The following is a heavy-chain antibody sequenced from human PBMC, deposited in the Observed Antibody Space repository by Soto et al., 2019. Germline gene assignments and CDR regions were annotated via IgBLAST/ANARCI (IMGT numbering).Heavy chain of an antibody. J-gene: IGHJ4*02. CDR1: GFTCTTYR. CDR2: IWYAGSNK. D-gene: IGHD5-18*01. CDR3: ARDVGTGIQLWLTYFDY. V-gene: IGHV3-33*08. Sequence: VGSLTCSCAASGFTCTTYRMSWVRQAPGKGLEWVAVIWYAGSNKYYADSVKGRFTISRDNSKNTLYLQMNSLRAEDTAVYYCARDVGTGIQLWLTYFDYWGQGTLVTVSS.